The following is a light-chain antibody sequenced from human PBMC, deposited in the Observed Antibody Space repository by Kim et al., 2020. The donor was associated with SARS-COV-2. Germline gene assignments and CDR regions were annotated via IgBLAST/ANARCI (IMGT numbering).Light chain of an antibody. J-gene: IGLJ3*02. Sequence: SALTQPRSVSGSPGQSVTISCTGTSSDVGGYNYVSWYQQHPGKAPKLMIYDVSKRPSGVPDRFSGSKSGNTASLTISGLQAEDEADYYCWLYAGSWVFGGGTKLNVL. CDR1: SSDVGGYNY. CDR3: WLYAGSWV. CDR2: DVS. V-gene: IGLV2-11*01.